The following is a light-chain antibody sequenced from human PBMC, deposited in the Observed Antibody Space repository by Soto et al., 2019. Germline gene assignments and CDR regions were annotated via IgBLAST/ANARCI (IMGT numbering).Light chain of an antibody. Sequence: NFMLTQPHSVSESPGKTVTISCTRSSGSIASNYVQWYQQRPGSSPTTVIYEDNQRPSGVPDRFSGSIDSSSNSASLTISGLKTEVEADYYCQSYDSSNQVFGGGTQLTVL. V-gene: IGLV6-57*01. CDR2: EDN. CDR3: QSYDSSNQV. J-gene: IGLJ3*02. CDR1: SGSIASNY.